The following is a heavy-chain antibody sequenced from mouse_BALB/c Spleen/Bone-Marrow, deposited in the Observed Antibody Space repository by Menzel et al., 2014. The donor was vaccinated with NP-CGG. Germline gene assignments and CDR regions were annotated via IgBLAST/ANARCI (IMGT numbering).Heavy chain of an antibody. CDR1: GFNIKDTY. CDR2: IDPANGNT. CDR3: ARYYYGYYVDD. J-gene: IGHJ2*01. V-gene: IGHV14-3*02. Sequence: VQLQQPGAELVKPGASVKLSCTASGFNIKDTYMHWVKQRPEQGLEWIGRIDPANGNTKYDPKFQGKATITADTSPNTAYLQLSSLTAEDTAVYYCARYYYGYYVDDWGQGTTLTVSS. D-gene: IGHD1-1*01.